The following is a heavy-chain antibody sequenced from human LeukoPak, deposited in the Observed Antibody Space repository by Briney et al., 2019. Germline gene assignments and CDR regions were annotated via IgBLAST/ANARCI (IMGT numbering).Heavy chain of an antibody. CDR2: INKDGSEK. Sequence: GGPLRLSCAASGLTLRNYWMLGVRQAPGKGVEGVANINKDGSEKYYVDSVKGRFTISRDNVRNSLYLQMNSLRAEDTALYYCARAYSSGLDYWGQGTLVTVSS. J-gene: IGHJ4*02. CDR3: ARAYSSGLDY. D-gene: IGHD6-19*01. CDR1: GLTLRNYW. V-gene: IGHV3-7*04.